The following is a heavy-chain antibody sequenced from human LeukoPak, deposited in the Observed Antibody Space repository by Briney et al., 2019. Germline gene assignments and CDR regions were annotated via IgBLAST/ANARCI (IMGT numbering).Heavy chain of an antibody. Sequence: SETLSLTCAVSGGSISSSGYFWSWFRQPAGKGLEWIGRIYTSGSTYYNSSLKSRLTISIDTSKNQFSLKLSSVTAADTAVYYCATPGGFLEWLDFDYWGQGTLVTVSS. J-gene: IGHJ4*02. CDR1: GGSISSSGYF. CDR3: ATPGGFLEWLDFDY. D-gene: IGHD3-3*01. V-gene: IGHV4-61*02. CDR2: IYTSGST.